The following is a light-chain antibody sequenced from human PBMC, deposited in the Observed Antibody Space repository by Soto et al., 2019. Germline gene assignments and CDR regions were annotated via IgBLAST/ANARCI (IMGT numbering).Light chain of an antibody. Sequence: QSALTQPPSVSGSPGQSVTISCTGTSSDVGSYNRVSWYQQSPGTAPKLMIYEVSNRPSGVPDRFSGSKSGNTASLTISGLQDEDEADYYCSSYTTSITWVFGGGTKVTVL. CDR3: SSYTTSITWV. CDR1: SSDVGSYNR. J-gene: IGLJ2*01. CDR2: EVS. V-gene: IGLV2-18*02.